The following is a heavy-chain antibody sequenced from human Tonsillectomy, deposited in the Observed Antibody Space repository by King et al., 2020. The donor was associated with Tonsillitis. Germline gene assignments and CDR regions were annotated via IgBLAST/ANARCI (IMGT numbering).Heavy chain of an antibody. CDR1: GFTFSSYA. J-gene: IGHJ4*02. CDR2: ISYDGSNK. D-gene: IGHD6-13*01. Sequence: VQLVESGGGVVQPGRSLRLSCAASGFTFSSYAMRWVRQAPGKGLEWVAVISYDGSNKYYADSVKGRFTISRDNTKNTLYLQMNSLRAEDTAVYYCARGTSLIAAAGTPPGYWGQGTLVTVSS. CDR3: ARGTSLIAAAGTPPGY. V-gene: IGHV3-30-3*01.